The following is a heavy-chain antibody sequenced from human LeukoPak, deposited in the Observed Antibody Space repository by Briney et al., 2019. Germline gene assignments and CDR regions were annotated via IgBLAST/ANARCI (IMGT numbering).Heavy chain of an antibody. CDR2: IYYSGST. CDR3: ARVGATTGGHFDY. CDR1: GGSISSYY. D-gene: IGHD1-26*01. J-gene: IGHJ4*02. V-gene: IGHV4-59*01. Sequence: SETLSLTCTVSGGSISSYYWIWIRQPPGKGLEWIGYIYYSGSTNYNPSLKSRVTISVDTSKNQFSLKLSSVTAADTAVYYCARVGATTGGHFDYWGQGTLVTVSS.